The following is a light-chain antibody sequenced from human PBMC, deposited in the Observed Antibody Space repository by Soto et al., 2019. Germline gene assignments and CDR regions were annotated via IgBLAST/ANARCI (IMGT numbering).Light chain of an antibody. Sequence: EIVMTQSPATLSVSPGERATLSCRASQSVNNNYLAWYQQKPGQAPRLLIYAISTRATGIPARFSGSGSGTEFTLTISSLQSEDFAFYYCQQYSSSPITFGQGTRLEIK. J-gene: IGKJ5*01. CDR3: QQYSSSPIT. CDR2: AIS. CDR1: QSVNNN. V-gene: IGKV3-15*01.